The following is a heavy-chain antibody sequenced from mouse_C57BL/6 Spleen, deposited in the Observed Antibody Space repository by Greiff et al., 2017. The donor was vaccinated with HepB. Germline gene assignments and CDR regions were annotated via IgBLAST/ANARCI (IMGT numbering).Heavy chain of an antibody. Sequence: VQLKQSGAELVRPGASVKLSCTASGFNIKDYYMHWVKQRPEQGLEWIGRIDPEDGDTEYAPKFQGKATMTAYTYSNTAYLQLSSLTSEDTAVYYCTPRTMVTTEYYFDYWGQGTTLTVSS. D-gene: IGHD2-2*01. V-gene: IGHV14-1*01. CDR2: IDPEDGDT. CDR3: TPRTMVTTEYYFDY. J-gene: IGHJ2*01. CDR1: GFNIKDYY.